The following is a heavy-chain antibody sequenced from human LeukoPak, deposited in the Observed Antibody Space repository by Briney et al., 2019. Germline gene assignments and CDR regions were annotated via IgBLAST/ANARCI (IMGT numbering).Heavy chain of an antibody. Sequence: SETLSLTCTVSGGSISSYYWSRIRQPAGKGLEWIGRIYTSGSTNYNPSLKSRVTMSVDTSKNQFSLKLSSVTAADTAVYYCARVTPYYGDYVDYFDYWGQGTLVTVSS. CDR3: ARVTPYYGDYVDYFDY. V-gene: IGHV4-4*07. J-gene: IGHJ4*02. D-gene: IGHD4-17*01. CDR1: GGSISSYY. CDR2: IYTSGST.